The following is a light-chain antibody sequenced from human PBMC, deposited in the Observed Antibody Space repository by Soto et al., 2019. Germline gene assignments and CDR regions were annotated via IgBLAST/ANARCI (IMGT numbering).Light chain of an antibody. Sequence: DIRIAQSPSSLSASVGDRVTITCRASQSISSYLNWYQQKPGKAPKLLIYAASSLQSGVPSRFSGSGSGTDFTLTISSLQPEDFATYYCQQSYSTPITFGQGTRLEIK. CDR1: QSISSY. J-gene: IGKJ5*01. CDR3: QQSYSTPIT. CDR2: AAS. V-gene: IGKV1-39*01.